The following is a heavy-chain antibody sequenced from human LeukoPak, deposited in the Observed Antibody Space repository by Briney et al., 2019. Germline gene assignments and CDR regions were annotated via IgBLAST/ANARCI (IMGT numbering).Heavy chain of an antibody. J-gene: IGHJ4*02. D-gene: IGHD3-9*01. CDR2: IRYDGSNK. V-gene: IGHV3-30*02. Sequence: GGSLRLSCAASGFTFSSYGMHWVRQAPGKGLEWVAFIRYDGSNKYYADSVKGRFTISRDNSKNTLYLQMNSLRAEDTAVYYCAKDPSGYYDILTGYYPGTFDYWGQGTLVTVSS. CDR3: AKDPSGYYDILTGYYPGTFDY. CDR1: GFTFSSYG.